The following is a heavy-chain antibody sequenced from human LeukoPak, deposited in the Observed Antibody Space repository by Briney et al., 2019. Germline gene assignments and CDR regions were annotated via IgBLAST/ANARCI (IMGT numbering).Heavy chain of an antibody. V-gene: IGHV3-23*01. CDR2: ISGSGGST. J-gene: IGHJ4*02. CDR1: GFTFSSYA. CDR3: VEGGAPPYYDGRGDAYFDY. D-gene: IGHD3-22*01. Sequence: GGSLRLSCAASGFTFSSYAMSWVRQAPGKGLEWVSGISGSGGSTYYADSVKGRFTISRDNSKNTLYLQINSLRAEDTAVYFCVEGGAPPYYDGRGDAYFDYWGQGTLVTVSS.